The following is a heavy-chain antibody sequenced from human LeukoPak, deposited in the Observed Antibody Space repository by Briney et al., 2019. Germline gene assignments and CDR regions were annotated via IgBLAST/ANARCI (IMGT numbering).Heavy chain of an antibody. CDR3: ARGSWIQSSLAIYYFDY. J-gene: IGHJ4*02. Sequence: SETLSLTCTVSGGSISSYYWSWIRQPPGKGLEWIGYIYYSGSIKYNPSLKSRVTMPVDTSKNQFSLKLSSVTAADTAVYYCARGSWIQSSLAIYYFDYWGQGTLVTVSS. D-gene: IGHD5-18*01. V-gene: IGHV4-59*01. CDR1: GGSISSYY. CDR2: IYYSGSI.